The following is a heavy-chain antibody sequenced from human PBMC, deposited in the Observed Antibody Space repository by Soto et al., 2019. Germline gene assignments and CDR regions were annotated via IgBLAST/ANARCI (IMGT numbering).Heavy chain of an antibody. CDR3: AKVLARDCSGGSCYINY. V-gene: IGHV3-23*01. CDR1: GFTFSSYA. CDR2: ISGSGGST. Sequence: GGSLRLSCAASGFTFSSYAMSWVRQAPGKGLEWVSAISGSGGSTYYADSVKGRFTISRDNSKNTLYLQMNSLRAEDTAVYYCAKVLARDCSGGSCYINYWGQGTLVTVSS. J-gene: IGHJ4*02. D-gene: IGHD2-15*01.